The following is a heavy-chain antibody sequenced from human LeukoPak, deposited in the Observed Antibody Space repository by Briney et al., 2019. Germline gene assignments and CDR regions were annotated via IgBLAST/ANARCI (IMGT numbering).Heavy chain of an antibody. CDR2: INHSGNT. Sequence: SETLSLTCTVYGGSFSGYYWSWIHQPPGKGLEWIGEINHSGNTYYNPSLKSRVTISLDTSKNQFSLRLSSVTAADTAVYYCAREEGHLYYYDSSGYSDAFDIWGQGTTVTVSS. V-gene: IGHV4-34*01. J-gene: IGHJ3*02. CDR1: GGSFSGYY. CDR3: AREEGHLYYYDSSGYSDAFDI. D-gene: IGHD3-22*01.